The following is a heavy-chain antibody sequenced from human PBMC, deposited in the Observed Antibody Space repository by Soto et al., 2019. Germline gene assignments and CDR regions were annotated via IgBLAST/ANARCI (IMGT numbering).Heavy chain of an antibody. Sequence: EVQLLESGGGLVQPGGSLRLSCAASGFTFSSYAMSWVRQAPGKGLEWVSAMSGRGGSTYYADSVKGRFTISRDKSTNTLYLKMNSLRAEDTAVYYCAKRKLLTGTTGWFDPWGQGTLVTVSS. CDR3: AKRKLLTGTTGWFDP. CDR1: GFTFSSYA. D-gene: IGHD1-7*01. V-gene: IGHV3-23*01. J-gene: IGHJ5*02. CDR2: MSGRGGST.